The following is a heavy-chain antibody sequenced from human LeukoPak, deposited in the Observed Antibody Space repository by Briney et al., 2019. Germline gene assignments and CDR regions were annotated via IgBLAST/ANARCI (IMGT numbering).Heavy chain of an antibody. CDR3: AKDSRYSSGWGFDY. J-gene: IGHJ4*02. D-gene: IGHD6-19*01. Sequence: GGSLRLSCAASGFTFSNYGLSWVRQAPGKGLEWVSGITGSGGSTYYADSVKGRFTISRDNSKNTLYLQMNSLRAEDTAVYYCAKDSRYSSGWGFDYWGQGTLVTVSS. V-gene: IGHV3-23*01. CDR1: GFTFSNYG. CDR2: ITGSGGST.